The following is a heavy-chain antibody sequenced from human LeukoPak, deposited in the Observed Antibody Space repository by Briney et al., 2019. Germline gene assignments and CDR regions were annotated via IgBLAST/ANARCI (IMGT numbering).Heavy chain of an antibody. D-gene: IGHD5-18*01. CDR1: GFIFSSYW. J-gene: IGHJ4*02. CDR3: AKDMGYTFGHAFDY. CDR2: IKQDGSEK. V-gene: IGHV3-7*01. Sequence: GGSLRLSCAASGFIFSSYWMSWVRQAPGKGLEWVANIKQDGSEKYYVDSVKGRFTISRDNAKNSLYLQMNSLRAEDTAMYYCAKDMGYTFGHAFDYWGQGTLVTVSS.